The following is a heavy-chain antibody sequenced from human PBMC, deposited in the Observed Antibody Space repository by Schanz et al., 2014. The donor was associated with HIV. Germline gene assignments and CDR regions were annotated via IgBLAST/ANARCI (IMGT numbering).Heavy chain of an antibody. D-gene: IGHD3-10*01. CDR2: MRGSDDST. J-gene: IGHJ4*02. V-gene: IGHV3-23*04. CDR1: GFTFSTYA. Sequence: VQLVESGGGLVQPGGSLRLSCVASGFTFSTYAMSWVRQAPGKGLEWVSGMRGSDDSTFYADSVKGRFTISRDNSKNTLYLQMNSLRAEDTAVYYCAKGQRGMVRGDNDYWGQGTLVTVSS. CDR3: AKGQRGMVRGDNDY.